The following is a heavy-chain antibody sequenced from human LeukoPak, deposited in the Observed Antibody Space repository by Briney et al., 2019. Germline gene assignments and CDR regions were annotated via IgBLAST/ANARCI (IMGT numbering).Heavy chain of an antibody. CDR1: GFTFSSYA. J-gene: IGHJ4*02. Sequence: GGSLRLSCAASGFTFSSYAMHWVRQAPGKGLEWVAVISYDGSDKYYADSVKGRFTISRDNSKNTLYLQMNSLRAEDTAVYYCARDSGFRYCSSTSCYEYYFDYWGQGTLVTVSS. D-gene: IGHD2-2*01. CDR3: ARDSGFRYCSSTSCYEYYFDY. CDR2: ISYDGSDK. V-gene: IGHV3-30*04.